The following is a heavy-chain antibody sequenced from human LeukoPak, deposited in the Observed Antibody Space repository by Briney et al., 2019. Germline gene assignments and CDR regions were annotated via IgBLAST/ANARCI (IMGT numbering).Heavy chain of an antibody. V-gene: IGHV3-53*01. CDR1: GFSVSSDY. Sequence: PGGSLRLSCAASGFSVSSDYMTWVRQAPGKGLGWVSVIYSGGSTYYADSVKGRFTISRDNSKNTLYLQMNNLRVEDTAVYFCARYHTALNYWGQGTLVTASS. CDR2: IYSGGST. CDR3: ARYHTALNY. J-gene: IGHJ4*02. D-gene: IGHD5-18*01.